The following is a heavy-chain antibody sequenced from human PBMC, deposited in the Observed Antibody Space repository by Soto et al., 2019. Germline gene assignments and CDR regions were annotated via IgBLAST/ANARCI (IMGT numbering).Heavy chain of an antibody. CDR1: GFTFDDYA. J-gene: IGHJ3*02. V-gene: IGHV3-9*01. D-gene: IGHD3-10*01. Sequence: GGSLRLSCAASGFTFDDYAMYWVRQGPGKGLEWVSGISWDSGRIGYADSVKGRFTISRDNARNSFYLQMNSLRAEDTAVYYCVKHRGPPSGAFDIWGQGRMVTVSS. CDR3: VKHRGPPSGAFDI. CDR2: ISWDSGRI.